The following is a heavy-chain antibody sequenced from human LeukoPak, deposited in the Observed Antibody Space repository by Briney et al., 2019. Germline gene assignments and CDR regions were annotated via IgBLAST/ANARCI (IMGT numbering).Heavy chain of an antibody. V-gene: IGHV4-31*03. Sequence: SETLSLTCNVSGGSISSGGYYWSWIRQHPGKGLEWIGYIYYSGSTYYNPSLKSRVTISVDTSKNQFSLKLSSVTAADTAVYYCARGHEYYYGMDVWGQGTTVTVSS. CDR2: IYYSGST. CDR3: ARGHEYYYGMDV. J-gene: IGHJ6*02. CDR1: GGSISSGGYY.